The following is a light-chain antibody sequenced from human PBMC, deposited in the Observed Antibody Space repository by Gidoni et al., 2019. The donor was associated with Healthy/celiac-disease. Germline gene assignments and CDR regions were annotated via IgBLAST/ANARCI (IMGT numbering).Light chain of an antibody. CDR2: GAS. CDR3: KQYNNWSRT. J-gene: IGKJ3*01. Sequence: EIVVTQSPATLAVSPGERATLACRASQSVSSNLAWYQQKPGQAPRLLIYGASTRATGIRARLSGGGQGTEFTLTISGLQSEDFVVYYCKQYNNWSRTFGHGTKVDIK. CDR1: QSVSSN. V-gene: IGKV3-15*01.